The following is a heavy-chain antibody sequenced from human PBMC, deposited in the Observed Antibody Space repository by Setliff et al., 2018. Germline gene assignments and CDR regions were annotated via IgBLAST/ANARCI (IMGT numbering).Heavy chain of an antibody. Sequence: PSETLSLTCAVYGGSFSGYYWSWIRQPPGKRLEWIGEIIHSGSTNYNPSLKSRVTMAVDTSKNQFSLKLSSVTAADTAVYYCARSITLVRGAYWNFDYWGQGALVTVSS. D-gene: IGHD3-10*01. CDR2: IIHSGST. J-gene: IGHJ4*02. CDR3: ARSITLVRGAYWNFDY. CDR1: GGSFSGYY. V-gene: IGHV4-34*12.